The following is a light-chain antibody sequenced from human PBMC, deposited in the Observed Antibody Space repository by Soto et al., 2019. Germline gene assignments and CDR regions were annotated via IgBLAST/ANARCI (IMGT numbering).Light chain of an antibody. V-gene: IGKV1-5*03. CDR1: QSISSW. J-gene: IGKJ1*01. CDR3: QQYNSYPRT. Sequence: DIKMTQSPSTLSASVGDRVTITCRASQSISSWLAWYQQKPGKAPKLLIYKASSLESGVPSRFSGSGSGTEFTLTISSLQPDDFATYYCQQYNSYPRTIGQGTKVDI. CDR2: KAS.